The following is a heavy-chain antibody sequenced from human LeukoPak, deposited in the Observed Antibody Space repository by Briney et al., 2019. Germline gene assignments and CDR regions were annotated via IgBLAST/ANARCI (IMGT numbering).Heavy chain of an antibody. D-gene: IGHD1-1*01. CDR1: GYTLTELS. CDR3: ATGIQGVEPRSWYFDL. J-gene: IGHJ2*01. V-gene: IGHV1-24*01. Sequence: ASVKVSCKVSGYTLTELSMHWVRQAPGKGLEWMGGFDPEDGETIYAQKFQGRVTMSEDTSTDTAYMELSSLRSEDTAVYYCATGIQGVEPRSWYFDLWGRGTLVTVSS. CDR2: FDPEDGET.